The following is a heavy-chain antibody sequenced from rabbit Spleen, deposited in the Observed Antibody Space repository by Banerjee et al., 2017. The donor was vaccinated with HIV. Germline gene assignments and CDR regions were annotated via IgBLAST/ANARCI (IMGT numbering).Heavy chain of an antibody. CDR2: IYAGSSGST. CDR1: GFSFSSSYY. J-gene: IGHJ6*01. Sequence: QSLEESGGDLVKPGASLTLTCTASGFSFSSSYYMCWVRQAPGKGLEWIACIYAGSSGSTYYASWAEGRFTISKTSSTTVTLQMTSLTAADTATYFCARDTSSSFSSYGMDLWGQGTLVTVS. D-gene: IGHD1-1*01. V-gene: IGHV1S40*01. CDR3: ARDTSSSFSSYGMDL.